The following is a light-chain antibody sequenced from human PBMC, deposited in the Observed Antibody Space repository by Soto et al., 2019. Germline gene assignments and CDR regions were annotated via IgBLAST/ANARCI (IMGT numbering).Light chain of an antibody. CDR3: SSSASDNRDEV. CDR1: SSDVGAYTS. V-gene: IGLV2-14*01. CDR2: EVN. J-gene: IGLJ1*01. Sequence: QSVLTQPASVSGSPGQSITISCTGTSSDVGAYTSASWYQHNPGKAPKVLIYEVNKRPSGISNRFSGSKSVNTTSLTISGLQAEDDAHYYCSSSASDNRDEVFGTGTKGTVL.